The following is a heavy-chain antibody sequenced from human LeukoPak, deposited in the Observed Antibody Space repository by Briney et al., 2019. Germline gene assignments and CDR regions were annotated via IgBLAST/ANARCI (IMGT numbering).Heavy chain of an antibody. J-gene: IGHJ4*02. D-gene: IGHD5-12*01. CDR3: ARVGQAGYVGYPLDY. CDR2: INSDGSST. CDR1: GFTFSSYW. V-gene: IGHV3-74*01. Sequence: PGRSLRLSCAASGFTFSSYWMHWVRRAPGKGLMWVSRINSDGSSTSYADSVKGRFTISRDNAKNTLYLQMNSLRAEDTAVFYCARVGQAGYVGYPLDYRGQGTLVTVSS.